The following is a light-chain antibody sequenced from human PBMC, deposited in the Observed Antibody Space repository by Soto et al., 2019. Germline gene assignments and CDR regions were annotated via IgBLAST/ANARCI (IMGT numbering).Light chain of an antibody. CDR2: DVS. CDR1: SSDVGVYNH. CDR3: SSYTIISTVV. Sequence: QSVLTQPASVSGSPGQSITISCTGTSSDVGVYNHVSWYQQHPGKAPKLMIHDVSNRPSGVSNRFSGSKSGNTASLTISGLQAEDEADYYCSSYTIISTVVFGGGTQLTVL. V-gene: IGLV2-14*01. J-gene: IGLJ2*01.